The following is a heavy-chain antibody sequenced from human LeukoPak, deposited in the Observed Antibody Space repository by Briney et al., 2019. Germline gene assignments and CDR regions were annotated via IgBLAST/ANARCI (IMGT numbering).Heavy chain of an antibody. J-gene: IGHJ3*02. CDR2: ISAYNGNT. CDR1: GYTFTSYG. CDR3: ARGIPYYNDSSGYDCAFDI. D-gene: IGHD3-22*01. V-gene: IGHV1-18*01. Sequence: ASVKVSCKASGYTFTSYGISWVRQAPGQGLEWMGWISAYNGNTNYAQKLQGRVTMTTDTSTSTAYMELRSLRSDDTAVYYCARGIPYYNDSSGYDCAFDIWGQGTMVTVSS.